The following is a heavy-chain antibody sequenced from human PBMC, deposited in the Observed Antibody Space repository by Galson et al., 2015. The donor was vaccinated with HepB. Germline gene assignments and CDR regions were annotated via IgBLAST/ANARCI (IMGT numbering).Heavy chain of an antibody. CDR3: ARDRVEQWLENHFDY. CDR1: GFTFSSYS. V-gene: IGHV3-30*04. J-gene: IGHJ4*02. D-gene: IGHD6-19*01. CDR2: ISHDGRNT. Sequence: SLRLSCAASGFTFSSYSIHWVREAPGKGLEWVAIISHDGRNTYYAYSVKGRFTISRDDSKNTLYLQMNSLKSEDTAVYYCARDRVEQWLENHFDYWGQGSLVTVSS.